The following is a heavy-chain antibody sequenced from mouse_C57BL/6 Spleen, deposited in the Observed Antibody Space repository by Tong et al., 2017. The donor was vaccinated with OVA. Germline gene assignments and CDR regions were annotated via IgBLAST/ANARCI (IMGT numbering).Heavy chain of an antibody. CDR2: ISSGSRTI. J-gene: IGHJ3*01. CDR3: ARDPSLAY. V-gene: IGHV5-17*03. D-gene: IGHD6-1*01. CDR1: GFTFSDYG. Sequence: EVQLQESGGGLVKPGGSLKLSCAASGFTFSDYGMHWVREAPEKGLEWVAYISSGSRTIYYADTVKGRFTISRDNAKNNLYLQMSHLKSEDTAMYYCARDPSLAYWGQGTLVTVSA.